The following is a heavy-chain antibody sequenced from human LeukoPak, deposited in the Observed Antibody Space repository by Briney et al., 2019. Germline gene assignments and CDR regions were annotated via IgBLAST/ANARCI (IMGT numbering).Heavy chain of an antibody. CDR3: AKAQLRYYDSSGYYWSS. CDR1: GFTFDDYA. CDR2: ISWKSGSI. J-gene: IGHJ5*02. V-gene: IGHV3-9*01. Sequence: GRSLRLSCAASGFTFDDYAMHWVWQAPGKGLEWVSGISWKSGSIGYADSVKGRFTISRDNAKNSLYLQMNSLRAEDTALYYCAKAQLRYYDSSGYYWSSWGQGTLVTVSS. D-gene: IGHD3-22*01.